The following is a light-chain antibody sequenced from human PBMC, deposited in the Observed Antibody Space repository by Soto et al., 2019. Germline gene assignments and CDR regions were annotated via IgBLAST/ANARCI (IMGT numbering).Light chain of an antibody. J-gene: IGLJ3*02. V-gene: IGLV2-11*01. CDR3: CSHAGGSSWV. CDR1: SSDVGGYNY. Sequence: QSVLTQPRSVSGSPGQSVTISCTGTSSDVGGYNYVSWYQQHPGKAPKLMIYDVTNRPSGVPYRFSGSKSGSTASLTISGLQAEDEADYYCCSHAGGSSWVFGGGTKLTVL. CDR2: DVT.